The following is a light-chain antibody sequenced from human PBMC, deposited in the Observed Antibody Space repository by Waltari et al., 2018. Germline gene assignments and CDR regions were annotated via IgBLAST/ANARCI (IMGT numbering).Light chain of an antibody. CDR1: NTERKS. CDR2: DDT. J-gene: IGLJ3*02. CDR3: QVWDGSGDRPVV. Sequence: SYVLTQTPPLSVAPGQTARLTCGGTNTERKSVHCYQQRSAQAPVLVLYDDTDRPAGIPERFSGSKSGDTATLTIYRVEAGDEADYYCQVWDGSGDRPVVFGGGTMLTVL. V-gene: IGLV3-21*02.